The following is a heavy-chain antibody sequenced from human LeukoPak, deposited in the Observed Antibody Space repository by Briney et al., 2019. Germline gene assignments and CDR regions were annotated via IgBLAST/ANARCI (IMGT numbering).Heavy chain of an antibody. V-gene: IGHV1-2*02. CDR2: INPNSGGT. Sequence: ASVKVSCKASGYTFTGYYIHWVRQAPGQGLEWMGWINPNSGGTNYAQKFQGRVTMTRDTSISTAYMELSRLRSDDTAVYYCARDKYGSGYSYGYWGQGTLVTVSS. J-gene: IGHJ4*02. CDR1: GYTFTGYY. CDR3: ARDKYGSGYSYGY. D-gene: IGHD5-18*01.